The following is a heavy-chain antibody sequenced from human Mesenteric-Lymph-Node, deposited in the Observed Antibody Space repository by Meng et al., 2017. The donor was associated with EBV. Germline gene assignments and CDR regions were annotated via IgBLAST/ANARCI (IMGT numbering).Heavy chain of an antibody. D-gene: IGHD4-17*01. V-gene: IGHV3-53*01. CDR2: IYRGGST. CDR1: GFTVSRNY. J-gene: IGHJ4*02. Sequence: VQLVESGGGLIQPGGSLRLSCAASGFTVSRNYMSGVRQAPGKGLEWVSVIYRGGSTYYADSVKGRFSISRDNSNNTLYLQMNSLRAEDTAVYYCARDYGDYFDYWGQGTLVTVSS. CDR3: ARDYGDYFDY.